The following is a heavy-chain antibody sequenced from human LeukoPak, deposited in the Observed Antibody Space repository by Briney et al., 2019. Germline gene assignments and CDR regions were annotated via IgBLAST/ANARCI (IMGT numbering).Heavy chain of an antibody. CDR2: ISYDGSTK. V-gene: IGHV3-30*18. CDR1: GFTFSSNG. J-gene: IGHJ4*02. CDR3: AKDLSTKWSLDY. D-gene: IGHD2-2*01. Sequence: GRSLRLSCAASGFTFSSNGMHWVRQAPGKGLEWVAFISYDGSTKYYAGSVRGRFTISRDNSKNTLYLQMNSLRAEDTTVYYCAKDLSTKWSLDYWGQGTLVTVSS.